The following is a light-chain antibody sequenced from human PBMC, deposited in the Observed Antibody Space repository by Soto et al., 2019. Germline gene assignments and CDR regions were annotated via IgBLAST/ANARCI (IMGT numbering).Light chain of an antibody. V-gene: IGKV3-20*01. Sequence: IVMTQSPATLSVSPGERATLYCRTSQSVSSNLAWYQQKPGQAPRLLIYGASTRASGIPDRFSGSGSGTDFTLTISRLEPEDFAVYYCQQYGSSRTFGQGTKVDIK. CDR2: GAS. CDR3: QQYGSSRT. CDR1: QSVSSN. J-gene: IGKJ1*01.